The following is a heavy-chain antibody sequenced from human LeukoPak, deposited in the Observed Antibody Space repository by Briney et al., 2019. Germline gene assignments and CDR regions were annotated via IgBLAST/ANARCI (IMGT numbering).Heavy chain of an antibody. CDR1: GFTFSSYS. D-gene: IGHD2-21*02. CDR2: ISSSSSYI. Sequence: PGGSLRLSCAASGFTFSSYSMNWVRQAPGKGLEWVSSISSSSSYIYYAYSVKGRFTISRDSAKNSLYLQMNSLRAEDTAVYYCARVYYRGGDFYYFDYWGQGTLVTVSS. J-gene: IGHJ4*02. CDR3: ARVYYRGGDFYYFDY. V-gene: IGHV3-21*01.